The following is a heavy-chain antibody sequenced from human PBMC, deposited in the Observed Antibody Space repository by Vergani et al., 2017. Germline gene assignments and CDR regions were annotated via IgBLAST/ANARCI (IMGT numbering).Heavy chain of an antibody. CDR2: ISWNSKSE. CDR1: GFIFDDYA. V-gene: IGHV3-9*01. Sequence: EVHLVESGGDLVEPGRSLRLSCAASGFIFDDYAMHWVRQVPGKGLEWVSGISWNSKSEAYADSVKGRFAISRDNAKNSLYLQMNSLRPEDTAQYYCAKDHGGYCTNGNCLFGSWGQGTTVTVSS. J-gene: IGHJ4*02. D-gene: IGHD2-8*01. CDR3: AKDHGGYCTNGNCLFGS.